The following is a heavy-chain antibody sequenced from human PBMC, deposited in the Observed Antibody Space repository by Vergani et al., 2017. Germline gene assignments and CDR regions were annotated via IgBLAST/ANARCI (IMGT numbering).Heavy chain of an antibody. CDR2: IYYSGST. V-gene: IGHV4-59*01. Sequence: QVQLQESGPGLVKPSETLSLTCTVSGGSISSYYWSWIRQPPGKGLEWIGYIYYSGSTNYNPSLKSRGTISVDTSKNQFSLKLRSVTAAATAGYYCARDQRDCSGGSCYSGNWFDPWGQGTLVTVSS. J-gene: IGHJ5*02. D-gene: IGHD2-15*01. CDR1: GGSISSYY. CDR3: ARDQRDCSGGSCYSGNWFDP.